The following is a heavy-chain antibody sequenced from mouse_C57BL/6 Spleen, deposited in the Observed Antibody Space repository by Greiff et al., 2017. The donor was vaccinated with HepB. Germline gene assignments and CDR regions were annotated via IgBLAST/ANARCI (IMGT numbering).Heavy chain of an antibody. J-gene: IGHJ4*01. Sequence: DVKLVESGPVLVKPGASVKMSCKASGYTFTDYYMNWVKQSHGKSLEWIGVINPYNGGTSYNQKFKGKATLTVYKSSSTAYMELNSLTSEDSAVYYCASDLPLYAMDYWGQGTSVTVSS. CDR3: ASDLPLYAMDY. D-gene: IGHD2-1*01. CDR2: INPYNGGT. V-gene: IGHV1-19*01. CDR1: GYTFTDYY.